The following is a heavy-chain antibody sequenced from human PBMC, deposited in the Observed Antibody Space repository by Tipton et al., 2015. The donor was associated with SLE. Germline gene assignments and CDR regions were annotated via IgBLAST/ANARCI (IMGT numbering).Heavy chain of an antibody. CDR3: ARGLSSLVGFYYDYYMDV. Sequence: TLSLTCAVYGGSFSGYYWSWIRQPPGKGLEWIGEINHSGSTTYNPSLKSRVTISIDTSKNQFSLKLSSVTAADTAVYYCARGLSSLVGFYYDYYMDVWGKGTTVTVSS. CDR2: INHSGST. CDR1: GGSFSGYY. D-gene: IGHD2-8*02. V-gene: IGHV4-34*01. J-gene: IGHJ6*03.